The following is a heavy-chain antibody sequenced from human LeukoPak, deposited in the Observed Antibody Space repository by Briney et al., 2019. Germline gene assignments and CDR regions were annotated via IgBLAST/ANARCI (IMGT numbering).Heavy chain of an antibody. CDR3: ASLFRDGAFDI. D-gene: IGHD5-24*01. V-gene: IGHV5-10-1*01. J-gene: IGHJ3*02. CDR2: IDPSDSYI. Sequence: PGESLKISCKGSGYSFTSYWICWVRQMPAKGLEWMGRIDPSDSYITYSPSFQGHVTISTDKSISTAYLQWSSLKASDTAMYYCASLFRDGAFDIWGQGTMVTVSS. CDR1: GYSFTSYW.